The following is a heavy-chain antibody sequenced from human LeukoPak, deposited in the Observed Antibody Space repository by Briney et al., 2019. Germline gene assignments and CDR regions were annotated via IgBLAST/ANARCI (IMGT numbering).Heavy chain of an antibody. J-gene: IGHJ4*02. V-gene: IGHV1-69*04. CDR3: ARDPEMDTGPRGFDY. CDR2: IIPILGIA. D-gene: IGHD5-24*01. Sequence: GASVKVSCKASGGTFSSNTINWVRQAPGQGLEWMGRIIPILGIANYAQKFQGRVTITADKSTSTAYMELSSLRSEDTAVYYCARDPEMDTGPRGFDYWGQGTLVTVSS. CDR1: GGTFSSNT.